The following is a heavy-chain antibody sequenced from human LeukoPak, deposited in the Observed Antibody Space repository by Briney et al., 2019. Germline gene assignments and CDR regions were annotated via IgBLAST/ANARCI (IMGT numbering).Heavy chain of an antibody. CDR3: ARAGSGNRWANHGMDA. J-gene: IGHJ6*02. V-gene: IGHV3-30-3*01. CDR2: ISYDGSNK. Sequence: PGGSLRLSCAASGFTFSSYAMHWVRQAPGKGLEWVAVISYDGSNKYYADSVKGRLTISRENAKNSLYLQMNSLRVGDTAVYYCARAGSGNRWANHGMDAWGQGTTVIVSS. D-gene: IGHD1-1*01. CDR1: GFTFSSYA.